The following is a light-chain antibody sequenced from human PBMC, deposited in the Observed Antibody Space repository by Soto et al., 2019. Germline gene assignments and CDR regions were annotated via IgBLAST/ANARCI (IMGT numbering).Light chain of an antibody. J-gene: IGLJ1*01. CDR3: ATWDDSLNGYV. Sequence: QSVLTQPASVSGSPGQSITISCTGTSSDVGGYNYVSWYQQHPGKAPKLMIYEVSNRPSGVPDRFSGSKSGTSASLAISGLQSDDEADYYCATWDDSLNGYVFGTGTKLTVL. V-gene: IGLV2-14*01. CDR1: SSDVGGYNY. CDR2: EVS.